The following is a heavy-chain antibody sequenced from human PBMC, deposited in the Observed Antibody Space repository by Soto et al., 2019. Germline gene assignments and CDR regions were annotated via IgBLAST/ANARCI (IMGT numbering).Heavy chain of an antibody. V-gene: IGHV4-59*08. D-gene: IGHD3-9*01. CDR2: IYYRGNT. CDR1: VGSIGTYY. CDR3: ARHPGYYDILTGYTTYYFDY. J-gene: IGHJ4*02. Sequence: SETLSLTCTVSVGSIGTYYWSWIRQPPGKGLEWIGYIYYRGNTDYNPSLKSRVTISLDTPKNQFSLKLSSVTAADTAVYYCARHPGYYDILTGYTTYYFDYWGQGILVTVSS.